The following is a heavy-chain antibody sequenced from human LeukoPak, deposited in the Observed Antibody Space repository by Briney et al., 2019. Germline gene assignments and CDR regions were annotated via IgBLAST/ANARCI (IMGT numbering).Heavy chain of an antibody. Sequence: SVKVSCKASGGTFSSYAISWVRQAPGQGLEWMGRIIPIFGTANYAQKFQGRVTITADKSTSTAYMELSSLRSEDTAVYYCARRMNSSGSCRDAFDLWGQGTMVTVSS. CDR1: GGTFSSYA. CDR2: IIPIFGTA. J-gene: IGHJ3*01. CDR3: ARRMNSSGSCRDAFDL. D-gene: IGHD6-19*01. V-gene: IGHV1-69*06.